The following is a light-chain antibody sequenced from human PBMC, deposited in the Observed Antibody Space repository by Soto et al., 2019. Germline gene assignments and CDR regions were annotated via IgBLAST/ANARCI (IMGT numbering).Light chain of an antibody. J-gene: IGLJ1*01. CDR3: CSYAGSGTDNYV. Sequence: QSALTQPASVSGSPGQSITISCTGTSSDIGTYNLVSWYQHYPGKAPKLMIYEGIKRPSGVSNRFSGSKSGNTVFLTISGLQAEDEADYYCCSYAGSGTDNYVFGSGTKLTVL. V-gene: IGLV2-23*01. CDR1: SSDIGTYNL. CDR2: EGI.